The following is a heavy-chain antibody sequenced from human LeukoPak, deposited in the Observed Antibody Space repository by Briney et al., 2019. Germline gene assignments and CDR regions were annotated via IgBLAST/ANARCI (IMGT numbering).Heavy chain of an antibody. V-gene: IGHV4-30-4*01. Sequence: SQTLSLTCTVSGGSISSGDYYWSWIRQPPGKGLEWIGYIYNTGNTYCNPSLKSRVTLSVDTSKNQFSLKLTSVTAADTAVYYCARRGGGRWFDPWGQGTLVTVSS. CDR1: GGSISSGDYY. D-gene: IGHD3-16*01. CDR2: IYNTGNT. CDR3: ARRGGGRWFDP. J-gene: IGHJ5*02.